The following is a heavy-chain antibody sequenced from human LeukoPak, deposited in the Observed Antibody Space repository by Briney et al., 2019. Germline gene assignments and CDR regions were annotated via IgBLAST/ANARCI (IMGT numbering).Heavy chain of an antibody. Sequence: ASVKVSCKASGYTFTSYGISWVRQAPGQGLEWMGWISAYNGNTNYAQKLQGRVTMTTDTSTSTAYMELRSLRSDDTAVYYCARENGDYVFGTNWIDPWGQGTLVTVSS. D-gene: IGHD4-17*01. V-gene: IGHV1-18*01. CDR3: ARENGDYVFGTNWIDP. CDR2: ISAYNGNT. J-gene: IGHJ5*02. CDR1: GYTFTSYG.